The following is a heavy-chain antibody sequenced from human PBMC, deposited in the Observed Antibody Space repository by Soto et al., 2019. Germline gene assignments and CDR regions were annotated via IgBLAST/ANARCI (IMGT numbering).Heavy chain of an antibody. Sequence: TSETLSLTCTVSGGSISSGDCYWSWIRQPPGKGLEWIGYIYYSGSTYYNPSLKSRVTISVDTSKNQFSLKLSSVTAADTAVYYCASTSFGYSYGYRYWGQGTLVTVSS. CDR2: IYYSGST. J-gene: IGHJ4*02. CDR3: ASTSFGYSYGYRY. D-gene: IGHD5-18*01. CDR1: GGSISSGDCY. V-gene: IGHV4-30-4*01.